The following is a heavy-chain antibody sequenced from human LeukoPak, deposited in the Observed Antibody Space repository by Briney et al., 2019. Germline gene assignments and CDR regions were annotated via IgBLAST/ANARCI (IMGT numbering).Heavy chain of an antibody. CDR1: GGSFSDY. CDR2: IYHGGST. J-gene: IGHJ6*03. V-gene: IGHV4-38-2*01. Sequence: SETLSLTCAVYGGSFSDYWGWIRQPPGKGLEWIGSIYHGGSTFYNPSLRSRVSISMDTSKNQFSLKLSSVTAADTAVYYCASRTDDTEHNYYYYYMGVWGRGTTVTVS. D-gene: IGHD5-18*01. CDR3: ASRTDDTEHNYYYYYMGV.